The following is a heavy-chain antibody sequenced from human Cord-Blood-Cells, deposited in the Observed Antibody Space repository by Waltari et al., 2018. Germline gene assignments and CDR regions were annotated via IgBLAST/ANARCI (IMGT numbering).Heavy chain of an antibody. Sequence: EVQLVESGGGLIQHGGSLRLSCAASGFTVSSNYMSLVRQAPGKGLEWVSVIYSGGSTCYADSVKGRFTISRDNSKNTLYLQMNSLRAEDTAVYYCARSWYFDYWGQGTLVTVSS. CDR3: ARSWYFDY. CDR2: IYSGGST. J-gene: IGHJ4*02. D-gene: IGHD6-13*01. CDR1: GFTVSSNY. V-gene: IGHV3-53*01.